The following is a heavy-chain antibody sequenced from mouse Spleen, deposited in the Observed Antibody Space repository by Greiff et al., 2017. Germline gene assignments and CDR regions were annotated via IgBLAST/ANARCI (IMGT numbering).Heavy chain of an antibody. CDR3: ARNWDWFAY. J-gene: IGHJ3*01. Sequence: VQLQQSGGGLVKLGGFLKLSCAASGFTFSSYAMSWVRQTPEKRPEWVATISSGGGNTYYPDSVKGRFTISRDNAKNTLYLQMSSLKSEDTAMYYCARNWDWFAYWGQGTLVTVSA. CDR1: GFTFSSYA. D-gene: IGHD4-1*01. V-gene: IGHV5-9-3*01. CDR2: ISSGGGNT.